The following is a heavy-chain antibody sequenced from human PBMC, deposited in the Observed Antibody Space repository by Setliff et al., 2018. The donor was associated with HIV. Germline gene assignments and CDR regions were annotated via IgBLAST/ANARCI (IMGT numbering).Heavy chain of an antibody. J-gene: IGHJ4*02. CDR2: ISYSGSP. CDR3: ARGFLSIFGVVSYFDY. V-gene: IGHV4-59*11. D-gene: IGHD3-3*01. CDR1: GGSISSHY. Sequence: PSETLSLTCTVSGGSISSHYWSWIRQPPGKGLEWIGFISYSGSPNSNPSLKSRVTISVDTSKNQFSLKLSSVTAADTAVYYCARGFLSIFGVVSYFDYWGQGTRVTVSS.